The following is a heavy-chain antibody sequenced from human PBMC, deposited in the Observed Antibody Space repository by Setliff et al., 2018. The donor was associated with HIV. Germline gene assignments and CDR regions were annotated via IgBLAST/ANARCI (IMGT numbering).Heavy chain of an antibody. CDR1: GYTFTSYA. CDR3: ARDQSRAFGFGELNITPNSNDAFDI. J-gene: IGHJ3*02. V-gene: IGHV7-4-1*02. CDR2: INTNTGNP. D-gene: IGHD3-10*01. Sequence: ASVKVSCKASGYTFTSYAMNWVRQAPGQGLEWMGWINTNTGNPTYAQGFTGRFVFSLDTSVSTAYLQISSLKAEDTAVYYCARDQSRAFGFGELNITPNSNDAFDIWGQGTMVTVSS.